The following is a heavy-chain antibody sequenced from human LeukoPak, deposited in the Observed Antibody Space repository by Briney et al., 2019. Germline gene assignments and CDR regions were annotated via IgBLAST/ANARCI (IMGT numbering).Heavy chain of an antibody. CDR3: AKDRFSDGLDY. CDR1: GFTFSSYG. J-gene: IGHJ4*02. CDR2: ISYDGSNK. V-gene: IGHV3-30*18. Sequence: GRSLRLSCAASGFTFSSYGMHWVRQAPGKGLEWVAVISYDGSNKYYADSVKGRFTISRDNSKNTLYLRMNSLRAEDTAVYYCAKDRFSDGLDYWGQGTLVTVSS. D-gene: IGHD4-17*01.